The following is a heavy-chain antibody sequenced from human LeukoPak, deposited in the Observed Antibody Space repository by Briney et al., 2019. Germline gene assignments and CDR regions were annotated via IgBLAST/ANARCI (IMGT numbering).Heavy chain of an antibody. D-gene: IGHD3-10*01. Sequence: SGTLSLTCAVSGGSISSSNWWSWVRQPPGKGLEWIGEIYHSGSTNYNPSLKSRVTISVDTSKNQFSLRLSSVTAADTAVYYCAREWFGDRAFDIWGQGTMVTVSS. CDR3: AREWFGDRAFDI. CDR1: GGSISSSNW. CDR2: IYHSGST. J-gene: IGHJ3*02. V-gene: IGHV4-4*02.